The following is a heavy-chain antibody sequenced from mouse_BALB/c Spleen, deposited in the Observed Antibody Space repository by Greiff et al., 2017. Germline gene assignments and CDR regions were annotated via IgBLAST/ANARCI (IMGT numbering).Heavy chain of an antibody. CDR2: ISSGGGST. V-gene: IGHV5-12-1*01. J-gene: IGHJ3*01. Sequence: DVMLVESGGGLVKPGGSLKLSCAASGFAFSSYDMSWVRQTPEKRLEWVAYISSGGGSTYYPDTVKGRFTISRDNAKNTLYLQMSSLKSEDTAMYYCARHKYGNSWFAYWGQGTLVTVSA. D-gene: IGHD2-10*02. CDR3: ARHKYGNSWFAY. CDR1: GFAFSSYD.